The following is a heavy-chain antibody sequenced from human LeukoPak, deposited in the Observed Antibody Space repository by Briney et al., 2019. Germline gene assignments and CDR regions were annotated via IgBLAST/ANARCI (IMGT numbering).Heavy chain of an antibody. D-gene: IGHD4-23*01. Sequence: PSETLSLTCAVYGGSFSGYYWSWIRQPPGKGLEWIGEINHSGSTNYNPSLKSRVTISVDKSKNQFSLKLSSVTAADTAVYYCARKTTMGDYYGMDVWGQGTTVTVSS. V-gene: IGHV4-34*01. J-gene: IGHJ6*02. CDR1: GGSFSGYY. CDR2: INHSGST. CDR3: ARKTTMGDYYGMDV.